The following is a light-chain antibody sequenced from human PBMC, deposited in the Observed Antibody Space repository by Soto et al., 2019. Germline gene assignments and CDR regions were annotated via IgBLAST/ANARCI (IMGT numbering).Light chain of an antibody. V-gene: IGKV3-20*01. CDR3: QQYSSSSWT. CDR2: GTS. CDR1: QSVSSSY. Sequence: EIVLTQSPGTLSLSPGERATLSCRASQSVSSSYLAWYQQKPGQAPRLLIYGTSSRATAIPDRFSGSGSGTDFTLTISRLEPEDFAVHYCQQYSSSSWTFGQGTKVDIK. J-gene: IGKJ1*01.